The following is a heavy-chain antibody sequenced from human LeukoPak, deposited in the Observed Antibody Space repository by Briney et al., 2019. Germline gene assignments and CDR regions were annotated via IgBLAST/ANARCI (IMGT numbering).Heavy chain of an antibody. CDR1: GFTFSTYW. CDR2: INQDGSEK. CDR3: AREGSSWSSYYFYMDV. Sequence: PGGSLRLSCAASGFTFSTYWMSWVRQAPGKGLEWVANINQDGSEKYYVDSVKGRFTISRDDAKNSLYLQMNSLRAEDTAVYYCAREGSSWSSYYFYMDVWDKGTTVTVSS. V-gene: IGHV3-7*01. D-gene: IGHD6-13*01. J-gene: IGHJ6*03.